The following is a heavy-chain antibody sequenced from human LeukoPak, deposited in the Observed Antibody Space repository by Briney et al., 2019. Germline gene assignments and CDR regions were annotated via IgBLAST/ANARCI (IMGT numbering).Heavy chain of an antibody. Sequence: GGSLRLSCAASGFTFSSYAMSWVRQAPGKGLEWVSAISGSGGSTYYADSVKGRFTISRDNSKNTLYLQMNSLRAEDTAVYYCAKDRRLYGSGSYSPDYWGQGTLVTVSS. J-gene: IGHJ4*02. CDR3: AKDRRLYGSGSYSPDY. CDR1: GFTFSSYA. V-gene: IGHV3-23*01. D-gene: IGHD3-10*01. CDR2: ISGSGGST.